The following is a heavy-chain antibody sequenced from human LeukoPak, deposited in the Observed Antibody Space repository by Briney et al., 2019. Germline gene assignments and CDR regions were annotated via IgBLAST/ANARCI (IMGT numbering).Heavy chain of an antibody. CDR3: ARGDGYSYGPDAFDI. CDR1: GGSISSGGYY. CDR2: IYYSGST. Sequence: IPSETLSLTCTVSGGSISSGGYYWSWIRQHPGKGLEWIGYIYYSGSTYYNPSLKSRVTISVDTSKNQFPLKLSSVTAADTAVYYCARGDGYSYGPDAFDIWGQGTMVTVSS. J-gene: IGHJ3*02. V-gene: IGHV4-31*03. D-gene: IGHD5-18*01.